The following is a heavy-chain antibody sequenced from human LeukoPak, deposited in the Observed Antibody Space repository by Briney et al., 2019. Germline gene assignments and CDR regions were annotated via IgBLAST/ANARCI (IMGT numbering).Heavy chain of an antibody. Sequence: ASVKVSCKASGYNFISYDINWVRQAPGQGLEWMGWISAYNGNTNYALKIKGRVTMTTDTSTNTVYMELRSLRPDDTAVYYCAREKSRYKYGYNHWGQGTLSPSPQ. V-gene: IGHV1-18*01. CDR3: AREKSRYKYGYNH. D-gene: IGHD5-18*01. J-gene: IGHJ5*02. CDR2: ISAYNGNT. CDR1: GYNFISYD.